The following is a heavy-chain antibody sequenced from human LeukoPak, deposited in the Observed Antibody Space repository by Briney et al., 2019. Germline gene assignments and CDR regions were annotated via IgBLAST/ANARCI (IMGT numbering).Heavy chain of an antibody. CDR1: GFTFNTFG. Sequence: PGGSLRLSCAASGFTFNTFGMNWVRRAPGKGLEWVAVIWYDGGIKYYADSVKGRFTISRDNSKNTLYLQMNSLRAEDTAVYYCVNYPGYCSGGSCYDWFDPWGQGTLVTVSS. CDR3: VNYPGYCSGGSCYDWFDP. D-gene: IGHD2-15*01. J-gene: IGHJ5*02. CDR2: IWYDGGIK. V-gene: IGHV3-33*06.